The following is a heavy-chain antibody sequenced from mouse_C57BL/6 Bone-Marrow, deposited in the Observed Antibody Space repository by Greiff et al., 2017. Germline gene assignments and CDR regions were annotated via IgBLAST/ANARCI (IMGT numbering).Heavy chain of an antibody. CDR1: GYTFTTYP. J-gene: IGHJ2*01. V-gene: IGHV1-47*01. D-gene: IGHD2-4*01. CDR3: AKGCNYGGYYFAY. Sequence: VKLMESGAELVKPGASVKMSCKASGYTFTTYPIEWMKQNHGKSLEWIGNFHPYNDDTKYNEKFKGKATLTVEKSSSTVYLELSRLTSDDSAVYYGAKGCNYGGYYFAYWGQGTTLTVSA. CDR2: FHPYNDDT.